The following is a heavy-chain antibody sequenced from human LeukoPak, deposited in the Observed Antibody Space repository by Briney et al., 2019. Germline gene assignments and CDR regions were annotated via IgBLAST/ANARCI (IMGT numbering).Heavy chain of an antibody. D-gene: IGHD2-2*01. Sequence: GGSLRLSCAASGFTFSSYSMNWVRQAPGKGLEWVSYISSSSTIYYADSVKGRFTISRDNAKNSLYLQMNSLRAEDTAVYYCARPIVPAVMPLLDVWGQGTTVTVSS. CDR2: ISSSSTI. CDR3: ARPIVPAVMPLLDV. J-gene: IGHJ6*02. V-gene: IGHV3-48*04. CDR1: GFTFSSYS.